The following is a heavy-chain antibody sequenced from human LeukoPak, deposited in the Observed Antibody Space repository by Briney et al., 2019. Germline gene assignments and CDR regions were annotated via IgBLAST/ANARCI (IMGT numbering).Heavy chain of an antibody. V-gene: IGHV3-30*02. Sequence: GGSLRLSCAASGFAFSSSGMHWVRQTPGKGLEWVAFIQYDGSDKYYADSVKGRFTISRDNSKNTLYLQVNSLRAEDTAVYYCAKDLGLITMVRGVTPDYWGQGTLVTVSS. CDR1: GFAFSSSG. J-gene: IGHJ4*02. CDR2: IQYDGSDK. CDR3: AKDLGLITMVRGVTPDY. D-gene: IGHD3-10*01.